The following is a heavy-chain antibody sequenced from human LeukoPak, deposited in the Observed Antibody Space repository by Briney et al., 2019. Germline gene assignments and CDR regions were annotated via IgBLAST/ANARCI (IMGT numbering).Heavy chain of an antibody. V-gene: IGHV3-21*01. J-gene: IGHJ4*02. Sequence: PGGSLRLSCAASGFTFSSYSMNWVRQAPGKGLEWVSSISSSSSYIYYADSVKGRFTISRDNAKNSLYLQMNSLRAEDTAVYYCARGVRYFDWPTPVDYWGQGTLVTVSS. CDR2: ISSSSSYI. CDR3: ARGVRYFDWPTPVDY. D-gene: IGHD3-9*01. CDR1: GFTFSSYS.